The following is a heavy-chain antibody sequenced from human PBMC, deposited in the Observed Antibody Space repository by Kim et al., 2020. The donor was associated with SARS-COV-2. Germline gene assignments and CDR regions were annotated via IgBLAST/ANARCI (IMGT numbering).Heavy chain of an antibody. CDR2: SDVSST. CDR3: ADAGGY. J-gene: IGHJ4*02. D-gene: IGHD3-16*01. Sequence: SDVSSTSYANSVKGRFTISRDNATNTLYLQMNSLRAEDTAVYYCADAGGYWGQGTLVTVSS. V-gene: IGHV3-74*01.